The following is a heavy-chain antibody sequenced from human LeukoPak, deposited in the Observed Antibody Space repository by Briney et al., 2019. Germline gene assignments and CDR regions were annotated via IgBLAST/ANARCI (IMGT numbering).Heavy chain of an antibody. J-gene: IGHJ4*02. D-gene: IGHD2-15*01. CDR2: ISYDGSNK. Sequence: GGSLRLSCAASGFTFSSYAMHWVRQAPGKGLEWVAVISYDGSNKYYADSVKGRFTISRDNSKNTLYLQMNSLRAEDTAVYYCAREYCSGGSCYSVNILDYWGQGTLVTVSS. CDR3: AREYCSGGSCYSVNILDY. V-gene: IGHV3-30-3*01. CDR1: GFTFSSYA.